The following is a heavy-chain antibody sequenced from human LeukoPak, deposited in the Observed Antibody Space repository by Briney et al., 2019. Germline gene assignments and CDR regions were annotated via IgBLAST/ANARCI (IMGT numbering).Heavy chain of an antibody. V-gene: IGHV3-23*01. J-gene: IGHJ4*02. CDR3: AKDRVPGSSPSLYYFDY. Sequence: GGSLRLFCADSAFTFRSYAMSWVRQAPGKGLEWVSAISDSGFHTYYADSVKGRFTTSRDNSKNTLYLQMNSLRAEDTAIYYCAKDRVPGSSPSLYYFDYWGQGTLVTVSS. D-gene: IGHD6-6*01. CDR1: AFTFRSYA. CDR2: ISDSGFHT.